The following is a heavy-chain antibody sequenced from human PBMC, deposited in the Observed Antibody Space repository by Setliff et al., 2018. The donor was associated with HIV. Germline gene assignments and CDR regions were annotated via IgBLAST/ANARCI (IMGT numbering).Heavy chain of an antibody. CDR1: GGSIDSSDYY. Sequence: SETLSLTCTVSGGSIDSSDYYWGWIRQPPGKGLEWIGSIFYSGRSMYNPSLRSRVTISVDTSKNQLSLSVTSVTAADTAVYYCARRGRTGNSCVLSWFDPWGQGTLVTVSS. CDR2: IFYSGRS. D-gene: IGHD2-15*01. J-gene: IGHJ5*02. CDR3: ARRGRTGNSCVLSWFDP. V-gene: IGHV4-39*07.